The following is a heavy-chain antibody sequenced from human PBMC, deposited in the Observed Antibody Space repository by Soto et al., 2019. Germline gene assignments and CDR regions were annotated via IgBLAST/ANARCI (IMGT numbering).Heavy chain of an antibody. CDR3: ARGSSGYISSWYYFDY. V-gene: IGHV3-23*01. Sequence: CLRLSCAASGFTFTDYALSWVRQAPGKGLEWVATISGIGGSTYLADSVKGRLSICRDNSKNTVSLLMNSLRAEDTAVYFCARGSSGYISSWYYFDYWGRGTLVTVSS. J-gene: IGHJ4*02. D-gene: IGHD6-13*01. CDR1: GFTFTDYA. CDR2: ISGIGGST.